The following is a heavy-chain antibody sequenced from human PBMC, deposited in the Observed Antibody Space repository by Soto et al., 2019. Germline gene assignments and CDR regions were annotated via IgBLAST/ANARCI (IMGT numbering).Heavy chain of an antibody. CDR1: GFTFNNVW. Sequence: EVRLVESGGGLLKPGGSLRLSCAASGFTFNNVWMSWVRQAPGKGLEWVGHIKSKSDGGTPDYAAPVKGRFNISRDDSQNTLYVQMHSLKTEDTAVYYCTPLHSYGLDYWGQGALVTVSS. CDR3: TPLHSYGLDY. V-gene: IGHV3-15*01. D-gene: IGHD5-18*01. J-gene: IGHJ4*02. CDR2: IKSKSDGGTP.